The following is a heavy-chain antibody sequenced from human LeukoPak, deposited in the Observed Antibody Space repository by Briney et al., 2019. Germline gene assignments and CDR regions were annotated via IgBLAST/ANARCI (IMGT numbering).Heavy chain of an antibody. CDR3: AKDTDRFGELLSIFDY. CDR1: GFTLICCG. D-gene: IGHD3-10*01. Sequence: PGGSLRLSCAASGFTLICCGMHWVRQAPGKGLEWVSAISGSGGSTYYADSVKGRFTISRDNSKNTLYLQMNSLRAEDTAVYYCAKDTDRFGELLSIFDYWGQGTLVTVSS. J-gene: IGHJ4*02. V-gene: IGHV3-23*01. CDR2: ISGSGGST.